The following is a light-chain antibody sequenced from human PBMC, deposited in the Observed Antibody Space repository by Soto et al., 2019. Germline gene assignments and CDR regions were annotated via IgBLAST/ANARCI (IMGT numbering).Light chain of an antibody. CDR1: QSISNW. Sequence: DIHITQSPSALPASVGDRVTITFRASQSISNWLAWYQQKPGKAPNLLIYDASSLQSGVPSRFSGSGFGTEFTLTISSLQPGDFATYYCQQYSSRSTFGQGTKVDIK. CDR2: DAS. V-gene: IGKV1-5*01. CDR3: QQYSSRST. J-gene: IGKJ1*01.